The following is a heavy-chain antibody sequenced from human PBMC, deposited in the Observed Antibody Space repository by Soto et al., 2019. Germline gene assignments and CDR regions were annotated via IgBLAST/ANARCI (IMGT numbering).Heavy chain of an antibody. V-gene: IGHV4-31*03. Sequence: PSETLSLTCTVSGASISSGGYYWNWIRQHPGTGLEWIGYIYYTGSTNYNPSLKSRVTMSVDTSNNQFSLKRSSVTAPDTAVYFCARAGTSSDTPPFDSWGPGSLVTV. D-gene: IGHD6-6*01. CDR2: IYYTGST. CDR1: GASISSGGYY. J-gene: IGHJ5*01. CDR3: ARAGTSSDTPPFDS.